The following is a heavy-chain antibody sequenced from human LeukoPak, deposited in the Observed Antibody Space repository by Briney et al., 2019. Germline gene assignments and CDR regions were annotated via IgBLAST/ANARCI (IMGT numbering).Heavy chain of an antibody. D-gene: IGHD3-10*01. J-gene: IGHJ4*02. V-gene: IGHV3-30*02. CDR1: GFSFSSYA. Sequence: GGSLRLSCAASGFSFSSYAMHWGRQAPGKGLEWVAFMRHDGSKKYYADPGQDRFIISRDNSKNTLYLQMNALRTEDTAVYFCAKGTGSGSFLVDYWGQGTLVTVSS. CDR2: MRHDGSKK. CDR3: AKGTGSGSFLVDY.